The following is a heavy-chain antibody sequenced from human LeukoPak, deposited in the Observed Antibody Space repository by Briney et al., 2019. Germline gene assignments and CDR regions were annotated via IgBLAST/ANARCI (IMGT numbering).Heavy chain of an antibody. CDR2: IYTSGST. CDR3: ARDSSTSSWYRYYYGMDV. D-gene: IGHD6-13*01. CDR1: GGSISSYY. Sequence: KPSETLSLTCTVPGGSISSYYWSWIRQPAGKGLEWIGRIYTSGSTNYNPSLKSRVTMSVDTSKNQFSLKLSSVTAADTAVYYCARDSSTSSWYRYYYGMDVWGQGTTVTVSS. J-gene: IGHJ6*02. V-gene: IGHV4-4*07.